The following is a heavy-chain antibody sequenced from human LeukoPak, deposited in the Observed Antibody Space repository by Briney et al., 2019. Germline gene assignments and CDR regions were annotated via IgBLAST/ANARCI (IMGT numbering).Heavy chain of an antibody. D-gene: IGHD3-10*01. CDR3: ARNMVRGVPTFDY. J-gene: IGHJ4*02. CDR2: ISSSGSTI. Sequence: GGSLRLSCAASGFTFSSYEMNWVRQAPGKGLEWVSYISSSGSTIYYADSVKGRFTISRDNAKNSLYLQMNGLRAEDTAVYYRARNMVRGVPTFDYWGQGTLVTVSS. V-gene: IGHV3-48*03. CDR1: GFTFSSYE.